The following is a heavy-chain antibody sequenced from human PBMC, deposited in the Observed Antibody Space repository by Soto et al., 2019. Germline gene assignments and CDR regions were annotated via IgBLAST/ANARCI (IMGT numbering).Heavy chain of an antibody. Sequence: SETLSLTCTVSGGSISSYYWSWIRQPPGKGLEWIGYIYYSGSTNYNPSLKSRVTISVDTSKNQFSLNLSSVTAADTAVYYCARLSYNSGWTDYWGQGTLVTVSS. CDR1: GGSISSYY. V-gene: IGHV4-59*08. D-gene: IGHD6-19*01. J-gene: IGHJ4*02. CDR2: IYYSGST. CDR3: ARLSYNSGWTDY.